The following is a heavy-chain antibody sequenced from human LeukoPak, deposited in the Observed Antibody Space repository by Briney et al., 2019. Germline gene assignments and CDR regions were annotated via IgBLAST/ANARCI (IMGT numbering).Heavy chain of an antibody. J-gene: IGHJ3*02. V-gene: IGHV4-31*03. CDR3: ARFGGYGTDDAFDI. D-gene: IGHD5-12*01. Sequence: PSQTPSHTCTVSGGSINRGGYCWSWIRQHPGKGLEWIEYIYYSGSTYYNPSRQSRVTISVDTSKNQFSLKLSSVTAADTAVYYCARFGGYGTDDAFDISGQGTKVTVSS. CDR2: IYYSGST. CDR1: GGSINRGGYC.